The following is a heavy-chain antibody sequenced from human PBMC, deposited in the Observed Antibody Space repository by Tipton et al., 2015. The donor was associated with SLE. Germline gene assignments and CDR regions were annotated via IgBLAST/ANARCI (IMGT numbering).Heavy chain of an antibody. CDR3: ARDLDPLAMTRYTWFDP. J-gene: IGHJ5*02. V-gene: IGHV4-61*09. CDR2: IYTSGST. CDR1: GGSISSGSYY. D-gene: IGHD4-11*01. Sequence: TLSLTCTVSGGSISSGSYYWNWIRQPAGKGLEWIGNIYTSGSTNYNPSLKSRVTISVDTSKNQFSLKLSSVTAADTALDYCARDLDPLAMTRYTWFDPWGQGTQVTVSS.